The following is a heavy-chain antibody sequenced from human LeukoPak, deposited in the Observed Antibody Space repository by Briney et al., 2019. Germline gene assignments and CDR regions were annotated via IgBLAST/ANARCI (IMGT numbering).Heavy chain of an antibody. CDR1: GYTFTSYD. CDR2: MNPNSGNT. CDR3: ARVDFGVVIGDSAHFDY. D-gene: IGHD3-3*01. V-gene: IGHV1-8*01. Sequence: GASVKVSCKASGYTFTSYDINWVRQATGQGLKWMGWMNPNSGNTGYAQKFQVRVTMTRNTSISTAYMELSSLRSEDTAVYYCARVDFGVVIGDSAHFDYWGQGTLVTVSS. J-gene: IGHJ4*02.